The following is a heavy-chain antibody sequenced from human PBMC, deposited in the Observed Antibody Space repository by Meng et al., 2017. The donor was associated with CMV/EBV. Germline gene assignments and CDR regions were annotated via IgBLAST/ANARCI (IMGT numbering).Heavy chain of an antibody. CDR3: ARDKWMVELGSWFDP. D-gene: IGHD6-19*01. J-gene: IGHJ5*02. V-gene: IGHV6-1*01. CDR2: TYYRSKWYN. Sequence: QAQLHQSGPGLVNPPQTPALPWAISGDSVSSNSAAWNWIRQSPSRGLEWLGRTYYRSKWYNDYAVSVKSRITINPDTSKNQFSLQLNSVTPEDTAVYYCARDKWMVELGSWFDPWGQGTLVTVSS. CDR1: GDSVSSNSAA.